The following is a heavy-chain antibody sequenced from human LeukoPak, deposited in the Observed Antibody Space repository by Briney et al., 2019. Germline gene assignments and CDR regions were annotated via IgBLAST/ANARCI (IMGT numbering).Heavy chain of an antibody. CDR1: GYTFRSYI. Sequence: ASVKVSCKASGYTFRSYIINWVRQATGQGPEWLGWISAYNGNTKYTQKLQDRVTMTTDTSTSTAYMELKTLRSDDTAVYFCARAGYSRFVDDLDYWGQGTLVTVSS. D-gene: IGHD1-26*01. V-gene: IGHV1-18*01. CDR3: ARAGYSRFVDDLDY. CDR2: ISAYNGNT. J-gene: IGHJ4*02.